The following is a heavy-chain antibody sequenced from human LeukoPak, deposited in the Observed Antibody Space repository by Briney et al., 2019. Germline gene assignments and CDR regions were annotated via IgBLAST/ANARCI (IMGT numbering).Heavy chain of an antibody. J-gene: IGHJ5*02. V-gene: IGHV1-2*02. Sequence: GSVKVSCKASGYPFNGYYLHLVRQAPGQGLEWMGWVNPNNGDTNHAEKFEARVTMTRDTSINTAYMELTSLRSDDTAVYYCARDLADDFDSSAINWFDPWGPGTLVTVSS. CDR2: VNPNNGDT. CDR3: ARDLADDFDSSAINWFDP. CDR1: GYPFNGYY. D-gene: IGHD3-22*01.